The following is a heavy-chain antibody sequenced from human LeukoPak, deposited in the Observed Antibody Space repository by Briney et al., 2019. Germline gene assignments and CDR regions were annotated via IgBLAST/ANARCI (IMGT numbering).Heavy chain of an antibody. Sequence: SVKVSCKASGGTFSSYTISWVRQASGQGLEWMGRIIPILGIANYAQKFQGRVTITADKSTSTAYMELSSLRSEDTAVYYCARDNPRDFWSNFDYWGQGTLVTVSS. J-gene: IGHJ4*02. CDR2: IIPILGIA. D-gene: IGHD3-3*01. CDR3: ARDNPRDFWSNFDY. V-gene: IGHV1-69*04. CDR1: GGTFSSYT.